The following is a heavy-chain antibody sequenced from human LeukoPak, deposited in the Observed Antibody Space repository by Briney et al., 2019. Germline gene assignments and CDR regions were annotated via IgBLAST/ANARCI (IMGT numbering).Heavy chain of an antibody. Sequence: SVKVSCKASGGTISSYAISWVRQAPGQGLEWMGGIIPIFGTANYAQKFQGRVTITTDESTSTAYMELSSLRSEDTAVYYCARGAAVHYDSSLQLPVFDYWGQGTLVTVSS. D-gene: IGHD3-22*01. V-gene: IGHV1-69*05. CDR1: GGTISSYA. CDR3: ARGAAVHYDSSLQLPVFDY. CDR2: IIPIFGTA. J-gene: IGHJ4*02.